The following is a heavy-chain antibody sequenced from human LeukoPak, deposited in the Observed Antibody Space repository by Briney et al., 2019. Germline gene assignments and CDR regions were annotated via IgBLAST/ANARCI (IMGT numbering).Heavy chain of an antibody. D-gene: IGHD3-10*01. CDR2: IYYSGST. CDR1: GGSISSSSYY. V-gene: IGHV4-39*01. J-gene: IGHJ4*02. Sequence: SETLSLTCTVSGGSISSSSYYWGWIRQPPGKGLEWIGSIYYSGSTYYNPSLKSRVTISVDTSKNQFSLKLSSVTAADTAVYYCARGRQILLWFGELSIWGQGILVTVSS. CDR3: ARGRQILLWFGELSI.